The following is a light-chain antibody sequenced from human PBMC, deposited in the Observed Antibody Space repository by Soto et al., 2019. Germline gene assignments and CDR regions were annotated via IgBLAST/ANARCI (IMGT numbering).Light chain of an antibody. J-gene: IGKJ4*01. CDR2: AAS. CDR3: QQSYSTPLT. CDR1: QSISSY. V-gene: IGKV1-39*01. Sequence: DIQMTQSPSSRSASVGERVTITFRASQSISSYLNWYQQKPGKAPKLLIYAASSLQSGVPSRFSGSGSGTDFTLTISSLQPEDFATYYCQQSYSTPLTFGGGTKVDIK.